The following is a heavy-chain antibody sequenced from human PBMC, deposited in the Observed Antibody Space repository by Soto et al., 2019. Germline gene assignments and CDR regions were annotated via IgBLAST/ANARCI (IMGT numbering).Heavy chain of an antibody. CDR3: VRGYSDY. CDR1: GFTLSSYW. Sequence: GGSLRLSCAASGFTLSSYWMHWVRQVPGQGLVWVSRINTDGSATNYADSVKGRFTMSRDNARNTMYLQMNSLRAEDTAVYYSVRGYSDYWGQGTLVTVSS. J-gene: IGHJ4*02. CDR2: INTDGSAT. D-gene: IGHD1-26*01. V-gene: IGHV3-74*01.